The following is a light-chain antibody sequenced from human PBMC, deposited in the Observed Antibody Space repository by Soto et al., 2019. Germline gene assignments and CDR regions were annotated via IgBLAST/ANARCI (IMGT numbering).Light chain of an antibody. CDR1: STNVGTYQA. V-gene: IGLV2-14*02. J-gene: IGLJ1*01. Sequence: QSVLTQPASVSGSPGQSVTISCTGTSTNVGTYQAISWYQQHPGKAPKLILYEVSQRPSGVSDRFSGSKSGNTASLTISGLQAEDEADYHCCSYASSSTLFGTGTKLTVL. CDR2: EVS. CDR3: CSYASSSTL.